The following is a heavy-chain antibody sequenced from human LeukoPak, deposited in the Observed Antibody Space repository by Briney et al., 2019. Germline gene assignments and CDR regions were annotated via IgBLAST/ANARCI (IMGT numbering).Heavy chain of an antibody. CDR1: GYTFTSYG. J-gene: IGHJ4*02. Sequence: GASVKVSCKASGYTFTSYGISWVRQAPGQGLEWMGGIIPIFGTANYAQKFQGRVTITADKSTSTAYMELSSLRSEDTAVYFCASTYETGHFDYWGQGTLVTVSS. D-gene: IGHD3-10*01. CDR2: IIPIFGTA. CDR3: ASTYETGHFDY. V-gene: IGHV1-69*06.